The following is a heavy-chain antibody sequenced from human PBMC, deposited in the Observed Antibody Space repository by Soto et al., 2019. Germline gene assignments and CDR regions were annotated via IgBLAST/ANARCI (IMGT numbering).Heavy chain of an antibody. CDR1: GYTFTSYA. V-gene: IGHV1-3*05. J-gene: IGHJ4*02. CDR2: INAGNGNT. CDR3: ARGQRGYSYGELYYFDY. Sequence: QVQLVQSGAEEKKPGASVKVSCKASGYTFTSYAMHWVRQAPGQRLEWMGWINAGNGNTKYSQKFQGRVTITRDTSASTAYMELSSLRSEDTAVYYCARGQRGYSYGELYYFDYWGQGTLVTVSS. D-gene: IGHD5-18*01.